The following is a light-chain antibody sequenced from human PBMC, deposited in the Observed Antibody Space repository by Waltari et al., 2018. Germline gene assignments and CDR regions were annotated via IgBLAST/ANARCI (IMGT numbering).Light chain of an antibody. V-gene: IGKV3-20*01. CDR2: GAS. Sequence: EIVLTQSPGTLSLSPGERATLSCRASQTVSNNYLIWYQQKPGQAPRLLIYGASNRATGIPDRFSGSGSGTDFSLTIASLEPEDFAVDYCQQSGRLPPTFGGGTRVEIK. CDR3: QQSGRLPPT. J-gene: IGKJ4*01. CDR1: QTVSNNY.